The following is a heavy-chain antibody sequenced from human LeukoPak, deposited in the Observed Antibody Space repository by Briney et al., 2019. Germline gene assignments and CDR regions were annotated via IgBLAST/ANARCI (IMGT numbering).Heavy chain of an antibody. D-gene: IGHD3-10*01. V-gene: IGHV1-18*01. Sequence: ASVKVSCKASGGTFSSYAISWVRQAPGQGLEWMGWISAYNGNTNYAQKLQGRVTMTTDTSTSTAYMELRSLRSDDTAVYYCARSESQLLWFGELLGYYYMDVWGKGTTVTISS. CDR1: GGTFSSYA. CDR2: ISAYNGNT. CDR3: ARSESQLLWFGELLGYYYMDV. J-gene: IGHJ6*03.